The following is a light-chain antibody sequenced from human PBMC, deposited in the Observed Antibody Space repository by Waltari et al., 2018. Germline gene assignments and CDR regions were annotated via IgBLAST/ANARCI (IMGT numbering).Light chain of an antibody. V-gene: IGKV3-11*01. CDR1: QSISTY. CDR3: HHRNNWPPGT. Sequence: DIVLTQSPATLSLSPGERATLSCRASQSISTYLAWYQQKPCHTPRLPIYDASKRATGTPARFRGSGSGTDFTLTISSLEPEDFAVYYCHHRNNWPPGTFGQGTKVEVE. CDR2: DAS. J-gene: IGKJ1*01.